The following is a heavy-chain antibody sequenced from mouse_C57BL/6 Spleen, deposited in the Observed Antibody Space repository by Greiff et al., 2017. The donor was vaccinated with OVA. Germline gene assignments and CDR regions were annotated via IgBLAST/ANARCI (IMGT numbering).Heavy chain of an antibody. Sequence: VQLQQSGPELVKPGASVKISCKASGYAFSSSWMNWVKQRPGKGLEWIGRIYPGDGDTNYNGKFKGKATLTADKSSSTAYMQLSSLTSEDSAVYFCARSRGSSHYFDYWGQGTTLTVSS. V-gene: IGHV1-82*01. CDR2: IYPGDGDT. CDR3: ARSRGSSHYFDY. CDR1: GYAFSSSW. D-gene: IGHD1-1*01. J-gene: IGHJ2*01.